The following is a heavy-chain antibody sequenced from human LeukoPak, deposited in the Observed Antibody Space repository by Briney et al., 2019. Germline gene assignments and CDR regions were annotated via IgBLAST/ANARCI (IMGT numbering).Heavy chain of an antibody. D-gene: IGHD6-13*01. CDR1: GGSISDYY. Sequence: SETLSLTCSVSGGSISDYYWSWIRQPPGKGLEWIGCIYYSGSPNYNPSLKSRVTISVDSSKNQFSLKLSSVTAADTAVYHCARGPDTSTWSYYYMDVWGKGTTVTVSS. J-gene: IGHJ6*03. CDR2: IYYSGSP. CDR3: ARGPDTSTWSYYYMDV. V-gene: IGHV4-59*01.